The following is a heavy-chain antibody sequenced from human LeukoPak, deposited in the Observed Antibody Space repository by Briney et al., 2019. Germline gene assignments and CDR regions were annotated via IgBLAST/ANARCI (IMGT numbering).Heavy chain of an antibody. CDR3: ARGRGYFDY. J-gene: IGHJ4*02. V-gene: IGHV4-39*07. CDR2: INHSGST. CDR1: GGSISSSNHY. D-gene: IGHD3-10*01. Sequence: SETLSLTCNVFGGSISSSNHYWAWIRQPPGKGLEWIGEINHSGSTNYNPSLKSRVTISVDTSKNQFSLKLSSVTAADTAEYSCARGRGYFDYWGQGTLVTVSS.